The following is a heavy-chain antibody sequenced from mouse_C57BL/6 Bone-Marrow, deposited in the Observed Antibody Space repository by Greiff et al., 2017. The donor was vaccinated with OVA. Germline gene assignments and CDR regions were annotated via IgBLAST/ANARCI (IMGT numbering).Heavy chain of an antibody. V-gene: IGHV1-15*01. Sequence: QVQLKESGAELVRPGASVTLSCKASGYTFTDYEMHWVKQTPVHGLEWIGAIDTETGGPAYNKKMKGKAILTADKYSSTAYMELRSLTSEGSAVYYCTRGYSNYYAMDYWGQGTAVTVSS. CDR3: TRGYSNYYAMDY. CDR2: IDTETGGP. D-gene: IGHD2-5*01. J-gene: IGHJ4*01. CDR1: GYTFTDYE.